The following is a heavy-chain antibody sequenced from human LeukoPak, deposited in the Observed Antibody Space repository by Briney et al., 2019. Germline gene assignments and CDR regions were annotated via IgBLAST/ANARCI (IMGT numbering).Heavy chain of an antibody. CDR1: GGSFSGYY. CDR3: ARGSVVVIRRAPFDY. CDR2: INHSGST. V-gene: IGHV4-34*01. J-gene: IGHJ4*02. D-gene: IGHD3-22*01. Sequence: ASETLSLTCAVYGGSFSGYYWSWIRQPPGKGLEWIGEINHSGSTNYNPSLKSRVTISVDTSKNQFSLKLSSVTAADTAVYYCARGSVVVIRRAPFDYWGQGTLVTVSS.